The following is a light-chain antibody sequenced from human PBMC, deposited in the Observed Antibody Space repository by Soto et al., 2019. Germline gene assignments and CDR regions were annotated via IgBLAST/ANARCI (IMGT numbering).Light chain of an antibody. J-gene: IGLJ3*02. CDR3: QSYDSSLSGWV. CDR2: GNS. CDR1: SSNIGAGYD. Sequence: QSVLTQPPSVSGAPGQRVTISCTGSSSNIGAGYDVHWYQQLPGTAPKLLIYGNSNRPSGVPDRFSGSKSGTSAPLAITGLQAEDEAGYYCQSYDSSLSGWVFGGGTKLTVL. V-gene: IGLV1-40*01.